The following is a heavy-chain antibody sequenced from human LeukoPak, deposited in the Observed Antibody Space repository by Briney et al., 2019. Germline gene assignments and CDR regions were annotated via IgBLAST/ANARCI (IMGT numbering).Heavy chain of an antibody. V-gene: IGHV3-23*01. CDR1: GFTFSSYA. D-gene: IGHD3-3*01. CDR2: ISGSGGST. Sequence: GGSLRLSCAASGFTFSSYAMSWFRQAPEKGLEWVSAISGSGGSTYYADSVKGRFTISRDNSKNTLYLQMNSLRAEDTAVYYCADDFWRDYYYMDVWGKGTTVTVSS. J-gene: IGHJ6*03. CDR3: ADDFWRDYYYMDV.